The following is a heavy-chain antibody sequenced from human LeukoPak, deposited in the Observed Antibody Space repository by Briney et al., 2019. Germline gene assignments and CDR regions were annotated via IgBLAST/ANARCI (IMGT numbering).Heavy chain of an antibody. CDR2: ISWNSGSI. Sequence: GGSLRLSCAASGFTFDDYAMHWVRQAPGKGLEWVSGISWNSGSIGYADSVKGRFTISRDNAKNSLYLQMNSLRAEDTALYYCAKDTRRNYYGSGEFDYWGQGTLVTASS. CDR1: GFTFDDYA. CDR3: AKDTRRNYYGSGEFDY. D-gene: IGHD3-10*01. V-gene: IGHV3-9*01. J-gene: IGHJ4*02.